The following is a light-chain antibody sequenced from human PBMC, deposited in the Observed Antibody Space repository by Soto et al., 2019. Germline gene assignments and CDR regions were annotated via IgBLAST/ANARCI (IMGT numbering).Light chain of an antibody. CDR2: AAY. Sequence: DIQMTQSPSSLSASVGDRVTITCRASQGISNYLAWYQQKPGKVPKLLIYAAYTLPSGLPSRFSGSGCGTDFTLTISSRQPEDVATYYCQKYNSAPLTFGGGTKVEIK. CDR1: QGISNY. V-gene: IGKV1-27*01. CDR3: QKYNSAPLT. J-gene: IGKJ4*01.